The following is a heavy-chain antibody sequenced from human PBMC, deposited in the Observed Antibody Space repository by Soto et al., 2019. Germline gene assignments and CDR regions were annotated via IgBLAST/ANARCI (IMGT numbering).Heavy chain of an antibody. Sequence: GGSLRLSCAASGFTFSSYAMSWVRQAPGKGLEWVSAISGSGGSTYYADSVKGRFTISRDNSKNTLYLQMNSLRAEDTAVYYCAKVLSMVRGVRVSSYYYYGMDVWGQGTTVTVSS. CDR2: ISGSGGST. CDR3: AKVLSMVRGVRVSSYYYYGMDV. J-gene: IGHJ6*02. CDR1: GFTFSSYA. D-gene: IGHD3-10*01. V-gene: IGHV3-23*01.